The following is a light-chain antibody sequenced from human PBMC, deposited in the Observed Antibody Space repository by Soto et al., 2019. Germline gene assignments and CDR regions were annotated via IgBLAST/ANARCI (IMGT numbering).Light chain of an antibody. CDR2: DAS. Sequence: SLATLSVSKKDRATITCGASQSISTWLAWYQQKPGKAPNLLIYDASNLQSGVTSRFSGSGSGTEFTLTISSLQADDFATYYCHPSSLLWTFGQVGKVDVK. V-gene: IGKV1-5*01. CDR1: QSISTW. CDR3: HPSSLLWT. J-gene: IGKJ1*01.